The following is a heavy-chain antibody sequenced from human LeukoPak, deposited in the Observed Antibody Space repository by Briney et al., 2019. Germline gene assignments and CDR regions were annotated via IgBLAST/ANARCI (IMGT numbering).Heavy chain of an antibody. V-gene: IGHV3-66*01. CDR1: GFTFSSYG. Sequence: GGSLRLSCAASGFTFSSYGMHWVRQAPGKGLEWVSVIYSGGSTYYADSVKGRFTISRDNSKNTLYLQMNSLRVEDTAVYYCARAYCDILTGYSPGAFDIWGQGTMVTVSS. J-gene: IGHJ3*02. CDR3: ARAYCDILTGYSPGAFDI. CDR2: IYSGGST. D-gene: IGHD3-9*01.